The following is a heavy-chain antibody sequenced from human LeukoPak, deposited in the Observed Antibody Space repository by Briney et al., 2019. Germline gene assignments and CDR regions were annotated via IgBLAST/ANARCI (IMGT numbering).Heavy chain of an antibody. CDR1: GFTFSSYW. J-gene: IGHJ4*02. V-gene: IGHV3-74*01. D-gene: IGHD3-10*01. Sequence: PGGSLRLSCAASGFTFSSYWMHWVRQPPGKGLVWVSRINSDGSSTTYADSVKGRFTISRDNAKNTLYLQMNSLRAEDTAVYYCTTGWGITTTDYWGQGTLVTVSS. CDR2: INSDGSST. CDR3: TTGWGITTTDY.